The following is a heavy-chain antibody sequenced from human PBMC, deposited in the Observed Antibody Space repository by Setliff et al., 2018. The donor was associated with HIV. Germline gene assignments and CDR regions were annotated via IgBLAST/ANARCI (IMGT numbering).Heavy chain of an antibody. Sequence: SETLSLTCAVSGGSISSSNWWSWVRQPPGKGLEWIGEIYHSGSTNYNPSLKSRVTISVDTSKNQFSLKLKSMTAADTAVYYCARGYGHIVVVIASDAFDIWGQGTMVTVS. J-gene: IGHJ3*02. CDR1: GGSISSSNW. CDR3: ARGYGHIVVVIASDAFDI. CDR2: IYHSGST. D-gene: IGHD2-21*01. V-gene: IGHV4-4*02.